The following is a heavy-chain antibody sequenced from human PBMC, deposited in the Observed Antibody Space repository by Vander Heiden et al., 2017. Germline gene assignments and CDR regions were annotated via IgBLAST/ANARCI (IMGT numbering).Heavy chain of an antibody. J-gene: IGHJ6*02. D-gene: IGHD3-10*01. V-gene: IGHV3-33*01. CDR1: GFTLSNYG. Sequence: VQLVESGGGVVQPGRSLRLSCAASGFTLSNYGIHWVRQAPGKGLEWVAVTWYDGSRKYFADPVQDRFSISRDNSKVFLQMNSLRAEDTAVYYCARDGRVRGIIIRPYYYYGIDVWGQGTAVTVSS. CDR2: TWYDGSRK. CDR3: ARDGRVRGIIIRPYYYYGIDV.